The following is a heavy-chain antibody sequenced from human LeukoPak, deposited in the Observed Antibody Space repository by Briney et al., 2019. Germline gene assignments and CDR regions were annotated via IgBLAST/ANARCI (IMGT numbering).Heavy chain of an antibody. CDR1: GGTFSSYA. CDR3: AADCSSTSCYGGYFDY. V-gene: IGHV1-69*05. Sequence: ASVKVSCKASGGTFSSYAISWVRQAPGQGLEWMGGIIPIFGTANYAQKFQERVTITRDMSTSTAYMELSSLRSEDTAVYYCAADCSSTSCYGGYFDYWGQGTLVTVSS. D-gene: IGHD2-2*01. CDR2: IIPIFGTA. J-gene: IGHJ4*02.